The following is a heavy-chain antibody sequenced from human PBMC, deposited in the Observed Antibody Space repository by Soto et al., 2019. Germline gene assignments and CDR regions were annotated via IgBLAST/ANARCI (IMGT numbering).Heavy chain of an antibody. V-gene: IGHV1-3*01. D-gene: IGHD2-21*01. J-gene: IGHJ4*02. Sequence: ASVKVSCKASGYTFTSYAMHWVRQAPGQRLEWMGWINAYNGNTNYGQKLQGRVTITTDTSTRTAYMELRSLRSDDTAMYYCARLVIRGRNFDYWGQGTLVTVSS. CDR3: ARLVIRGRNFDY. CDR2: INAYNGNT. CDR1: GYTFTSYA.